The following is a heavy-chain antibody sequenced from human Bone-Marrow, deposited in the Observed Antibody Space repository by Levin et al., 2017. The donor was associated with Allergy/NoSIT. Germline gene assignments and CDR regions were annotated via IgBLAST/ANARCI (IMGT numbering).Heavy chain of an antibody. CDR2: THHSGGT. V-gene: IGHV4-4*02. D-gene: IGHD6-19*01. Sequence: PSETLSLTCAVSGGSISSSNWWSWVRQTPGKGLEWIGETHHSGGTIYNPSLKSRVTISVDKSKSQFSLKLTSVTAADTAVYYCAKKAVSEDFYFYFGLDVWGQGTTVIVSS. CDR1: GGSISSSNW. J-gene: IGHJ6*02. CDR3: AKKAVSEDFYFYFGLDV.